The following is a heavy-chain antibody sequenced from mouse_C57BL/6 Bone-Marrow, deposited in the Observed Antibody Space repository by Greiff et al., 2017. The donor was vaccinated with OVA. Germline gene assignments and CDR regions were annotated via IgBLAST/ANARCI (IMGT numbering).Heavy chain of an antibody. J-gene: IGHJ3*01. CDR2: INPNNGGT. D-gene: IGHD1-1*01. V-gene: IGHV1-26*01. Sequence: VQLQQSGPELVKPGASVKISCKASGYTFTDYYMNWVKQSHGQSLEWIGDINPNNGGTSYNQKFKGKATLTVDTSSSTAYMEHRNLTTEDSADYYCARTSITTVVATKRFAYWGQGTLVTVSA. CDR1: GYTFTDYY. CDR3: ARTSITTVVATKRFAY.